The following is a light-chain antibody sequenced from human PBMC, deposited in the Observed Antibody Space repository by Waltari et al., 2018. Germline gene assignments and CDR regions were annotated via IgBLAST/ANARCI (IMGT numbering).Light chain of an antibody. CDR3: SSLGDRNSWV. CDR1: SSDVGGYNH. CDR2: EVT. J-gene: IGLJ3*02. Sequence: QSALTQPPSASGSPGQTVTISCTGTSSDVGGYNHVSWYQQHPRKAPKVLIYEVTKRPSGVPDRFSGSRSGNTASLTVSGLQAEDKADYYCSSLGDRNSWVFGGGTKLTVL. V-gene: IGLV2-8*01.